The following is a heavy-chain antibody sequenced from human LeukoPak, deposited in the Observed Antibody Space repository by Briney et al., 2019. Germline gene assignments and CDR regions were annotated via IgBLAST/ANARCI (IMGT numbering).Heavy chain of an antibody. D-gene: IGHD4-23*01. CDR3: ARGFYGNNYGGNSGSYY. CDR1: GGSISSGGYY. J-gene: IGHJ4*02. Sequence: SETLSLTCTVSGGSISSGGYYWSWIRQHPGKGLEWIGEINHSGSTNYNPSLKSRVTISVDTSKNQFSLKLSSVTAADTAVYYCARGFYGNNYGGNSGSYYWGQGTLVTVSS. V-gene: IGHV4-39*07. CDR2: INHSGST.